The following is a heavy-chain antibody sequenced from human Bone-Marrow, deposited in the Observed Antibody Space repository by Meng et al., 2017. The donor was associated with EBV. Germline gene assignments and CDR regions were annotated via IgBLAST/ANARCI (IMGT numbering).Heavy chain of an antibody. D-gene: IGHD6-6*01. V-gene: IGHV4-61*01. J-gene: IGHJ4*02. Sequence: HVQIQEPGPGLVKPSGTLSLTCPVSGASVSGGTFHWSWIRQPPGKELEWIGYIYDGGTTIYNPSLKSRVTIFLDTSRNQFSLGLRSVTTADTAVYYCAKSSSSTPGVVDSWGQGTLVTVSS. CDR3: AKSSSSTPGVVDS. CDR1: GASVSGGTFH. CDR2: IYDGGTT.